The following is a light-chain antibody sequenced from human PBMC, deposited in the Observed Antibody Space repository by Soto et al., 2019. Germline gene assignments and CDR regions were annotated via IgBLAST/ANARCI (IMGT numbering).Light chain of an antibody. CDR1: QSVSSN. V-gene: IGKV3-15*01. CDR2: GAS. CDR3: QQYNYWPRT. Sequence: EIVMTQFPATLSVSPGESATLSCRASQSVSSNLAWYQQNPGQAPRLLIYGASTRATGIPARFSGGGSGTEFTLTISSLQSEDVAVYYCQQYNYWPRTFGQGTKVEI. J-gene: IGKJ1*01.